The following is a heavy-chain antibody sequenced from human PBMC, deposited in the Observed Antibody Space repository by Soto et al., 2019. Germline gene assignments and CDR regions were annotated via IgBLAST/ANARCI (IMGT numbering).Heavy chain of an antibody. CDR1: GFTFSSYW. D-gene: IGHD2-15*01. V-gene: IGHV3-7*01. Sequence: EVQLVESGGGLVQPGGSLRLSCAASGFTFSSYWMNWVRQAPGKGLEWVANINQDESEKYYVDSVKGRFTISRDNAKNSLYLQMNSLRVEDTAVYHCAREGGVVADSYFGLDVWGQGTTVTVSS. CDR3: AREGGVVADSYFGLDV. CDR2: INQDESEK. J-gene: IGHJ6*02.